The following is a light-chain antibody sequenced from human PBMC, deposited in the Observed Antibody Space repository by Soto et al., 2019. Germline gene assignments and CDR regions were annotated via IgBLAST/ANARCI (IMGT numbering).Light chain of an antibody. CDR2: DAS. V-gene: IGKV3-15*01. CDR1: QSVSSK. J-gene: IGKJ1*01. Sequence: EIAMTQSPATLSVSPGERATLSFRASQSVSSKLAWYQQKPGQAPRLLIYDASTRATGIPARFSGSGSGTDFTLTISRLEPEDFAVYYCQQYGSSGTFGQGTKVDI. CDR3: QQYGSSGT.